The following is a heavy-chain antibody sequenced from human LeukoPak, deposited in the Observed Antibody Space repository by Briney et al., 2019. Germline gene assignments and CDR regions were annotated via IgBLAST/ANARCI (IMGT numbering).Heavy chain of an antibody. V-gene: IGHV1-2*04. CDR3: ARGRRVAMVRGAPRGYFDL. CDR1: GYTFTGYY. D-gene: IGHD3-10*01. CDR2: INPNSGGT. Sequence: ASVKVSCKASGYTFTGYYMHWVRQAPGQGLEWMGWINPNSGGTNYAQKFQGWVTMTRDTSISTAYMELSRLRSDDTAVCYCARGRRVAMVRGAPRGYFDLWGRGTLVTVSS. J-gene: IGHJ2*01.